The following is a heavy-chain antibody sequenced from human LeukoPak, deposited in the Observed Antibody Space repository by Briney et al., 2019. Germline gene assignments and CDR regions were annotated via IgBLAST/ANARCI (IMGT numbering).Heavy chain of an antibody. CDR3: AHSRPGEGYFQH. CDR1: GFSLSTSGMC. D-gene: IGHD7-27*01. Sequence: SGPALVKPTQTLTLTCTFSGFSLSTSGMCVSWIRQPPGKALEWLARIDWDDDKYYSTSLKTRLTISKDTSKNQVVLTMTNMDPVDTATYYCAHSRPGEGYFQHWGQGTLVTVSS. CDR2: IDWDDDK. V-gene: IGHV2-70*11. J-gene: IGHJ1*01.